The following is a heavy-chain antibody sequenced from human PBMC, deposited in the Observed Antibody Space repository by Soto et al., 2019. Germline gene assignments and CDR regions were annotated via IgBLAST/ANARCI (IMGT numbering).Heavy chain of an antibody. V-gene: IGHV4-59*01. J-gene: IGHJ6*03. CDR2: IYYSGST. D-gene: IGHD4-17*01. Sequence: PSETLSLTCTVSGGSISSYYWSWIRQPPGKGLEWIGYIYYSGSTNYNPSLKSRVTISVDTSKNQFSLKLSSVTAADTAVYYCAREAMEMTTVTSSYYYYYMDVWGKGTTVTVSS. CDR3: AREAMEMTTVTSSYYYYYMDV. CDR1: GGSISSYY.